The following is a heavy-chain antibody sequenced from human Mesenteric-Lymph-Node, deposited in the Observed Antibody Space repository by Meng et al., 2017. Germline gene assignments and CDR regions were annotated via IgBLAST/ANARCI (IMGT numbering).Heavy chain of an antibody. CDR2: IKQDGSEK. Sequence: GESLKISCAASGFTFSSYWMSWVRQAPGKELEWVANIKQDGSEKYYVDSVKGRFTISRDNAKNSLYLQMNSLRAEDTAVYYCARARGGSDYWGQGTLVTVSS. V-gene: IGHV3-7*01. CDR3: ARARGGSDY. D-gene: IGHD3-16*01. CDR1: GFTFSSYW. J-gene: IGHJ4*02.